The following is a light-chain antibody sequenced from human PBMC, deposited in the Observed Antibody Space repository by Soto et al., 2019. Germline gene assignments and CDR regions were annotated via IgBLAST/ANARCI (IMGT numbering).Light chain of an antibody. CDR1: SSDVGGYNY. V-gene: IGLV2-14*01. J-gene: IGLJ1*01. CDR2: DVS. Sequence: QSVLTQPASVSGSPGQSITISCTGTSSDVGGYNYVSWYQQHPGKAPKLMIYDVSNRPSGVSNRFSGSKSGSTASLTISGLQAEDEADYYCSSYTSSSTYVFRTGTKVTV. CDR3: SSYTSSSTYV.